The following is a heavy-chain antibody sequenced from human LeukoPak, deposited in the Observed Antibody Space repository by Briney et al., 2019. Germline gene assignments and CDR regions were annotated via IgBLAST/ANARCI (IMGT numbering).Heavy chain of an antibody. CDR3: GRYTQHYGVDI. J-gene: IGHJ3*02. CDR2: MNPRHNT. Sequence: ASVTVSCMPSRYTSPNPGINWVRQAPRRGPVWMGWMNPRHNTGYAQKVQGRVTRTRVKSINTADVELSSLRCEGAAVYYGGRYTQHYGVDIGDRGTMITVSA. CDR1: RYTSPNPG. D-gene: IGHD4/OR15-4a*01. V-gene: IGHV1-8*02.